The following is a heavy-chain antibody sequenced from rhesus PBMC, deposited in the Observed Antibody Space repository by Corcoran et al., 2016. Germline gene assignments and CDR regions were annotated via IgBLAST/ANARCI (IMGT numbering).Heavy chain of an antibody. J-gene: IGHJ4*01. Sequence: EVQLVESGAGLVQPGGSLRLSCAASGFTFSNSWMSWVRQAPGKGLEWVDRIKRQADGEKADYAESVKGRFTISRDDSKNTLYLQMNSLKTEDTAVYYCTTQYCTGSGCWFDYWGQGVLVTVSS. CDR2: IKRQADGEKA. CDR3: TTQYCTGSGCWFDY. V-gene: IGHV3-30*02. CDR1: GFTFSNSW. D-gene: IGHD2-21*01.